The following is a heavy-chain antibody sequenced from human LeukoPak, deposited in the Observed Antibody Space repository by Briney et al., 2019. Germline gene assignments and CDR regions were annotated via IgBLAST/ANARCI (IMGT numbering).Heavy chain of an antibody. D-gene: IGHD6-19*01. CDR2: TYYRSKWYN. J-gene: IGHJ4*02. CDR1: GDSVSSKNGA. Sequence: SQTLSVTCAISGDSVSSKNGAWNWIRQSPSRGLEWLGRTYYRSKWYNDYAEFIQGRITINPDTSKNQFSLQLDSVTPEDTAVYFCTRDRGTTGWYTFDDWGQGTLVTVSS. CDR3: TRDRGTTGWYTFDD. V-gene: IGHV6-1*01.